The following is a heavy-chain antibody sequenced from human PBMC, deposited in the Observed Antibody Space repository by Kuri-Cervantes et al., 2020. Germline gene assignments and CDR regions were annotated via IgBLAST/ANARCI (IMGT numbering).Heavy chain of an antibody. V-gene: IGHV3-7*01. CDR3: TYYYDSSGSFDY. Sequence: GGSLRLSCAASGFTFSSYWMSWVRQAPGKGLEWVANIKQDGSEKYYVDSVKGRFTISRDNAKNSLYLQMNSLRDEDTAVYYCTYYYDSSGSFDYWGQGTLVTVSS. CDR2: IKQDGSEK. J-gene: IGHJ4*02. CDR1: GFTFSSYW. D-gene: IGHD3-22*01.